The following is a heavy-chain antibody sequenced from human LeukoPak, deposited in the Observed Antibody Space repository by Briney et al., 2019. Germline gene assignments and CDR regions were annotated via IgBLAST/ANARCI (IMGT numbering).Heavy chain of an antibody. CDR3: AKGSSSFVTGTTGFDY. Sequence: GGSLRLSCAASGFTFSSYGMHWVRQAPGKGLEWVAVIWYDGGNTYYADSVEGRFTISRDNSKNTLYLQMNSLRAEDTAVYYCAKGSSSFVTGTTGFDYWGQGTLVTVSS. CDR2: IWYDGGNT. CDR1: GFTFSSYG. D-gene: IGHD1-1*01. J-gene: IGHJ4*02. V-gene: IGHV3-33*06.